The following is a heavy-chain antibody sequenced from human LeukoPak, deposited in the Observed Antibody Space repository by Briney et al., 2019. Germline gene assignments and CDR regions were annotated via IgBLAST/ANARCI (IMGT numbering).Heavy chain of an antibody. Sequence: SVKVSYSASGHPFNSYYISWVRHAPGQALEWVRGIIPIFGTANYAQKCQGRVTITTDESTSTAYMELSSLRSEDTAVYYCARGPITMIVDYYFDYWGQGTLVTVSS. V-gene: IGHV1-69*05. CDR3: ARGPITMIVDYYFDY. CDR1: GHPFNSYY. D-gene: IGHD3-22*01. J-gene: IGHJ4*02. CDR2: IIPIFGTA.